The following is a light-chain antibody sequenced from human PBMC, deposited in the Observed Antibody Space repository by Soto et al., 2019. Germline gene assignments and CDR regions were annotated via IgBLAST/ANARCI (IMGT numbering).Light chain of an antibody. CDR3: QQYNSYWT. V-gene: IGKV1-5*03. J-gene: IGKJ1*01. CDR1: QSISSW. CDR2: KAY. Sequence: DIKMTQSPSTLSASVGDRVTITCRASQSISSWLAWYQQKTGKAPKLLIYKAYSLESWMPSRFSGNGSGTEFTLTISSLQPDDFATYYCQQYNSYWTFGQGTKVQIK.